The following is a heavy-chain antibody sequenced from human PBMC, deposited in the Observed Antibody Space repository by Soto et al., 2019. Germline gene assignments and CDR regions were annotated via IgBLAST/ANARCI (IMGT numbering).Heavy chain of an antibody. CDR2: INPNSGGT. Sequence: GASVKVSCKASGYTFTGYYMRWVRQAPGQGLEWMGWINPNSGGTNYAQKFQGWVTMTRDTSISTAYMELSRLRSDDTAVYYCAREYYYDSSGYYRTYGMDVWGQGTTVTVSS. V-gene: IGHV1-2*04. J-gene: IGHJ6*02. CDR1: GYTFTGYY. D-gene: IGHD3-22*01. CDR3: AREYYYDSSGYYRTYGMDV.